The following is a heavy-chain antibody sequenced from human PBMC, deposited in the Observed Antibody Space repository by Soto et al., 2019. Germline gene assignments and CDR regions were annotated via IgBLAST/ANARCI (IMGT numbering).Heavy chain of an antibody. CDR2: INPNSGGT. CDR3: ARAHCGGDCYSGVDY. D-gene: IGHD2-21*02. V-gene: IGHV1-2*04. J-gene: IGHJ4*02. Sequence: GASVKVSCKASGYTFTGYYTHWVRQAPGQGLEWMGWINPNSGGTNYAQKFQGWVTMTRDTSISTAYMELSRLRSDDTAVYYCARAHCGGDCYSGVDYWGQGTLVTVSS. CDR1: GYTFTGYY.